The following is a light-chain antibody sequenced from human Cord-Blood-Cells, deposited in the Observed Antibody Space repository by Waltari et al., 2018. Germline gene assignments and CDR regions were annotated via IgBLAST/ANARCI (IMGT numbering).Light chain of an antibody. CDR2: GAS. Sequence: EIVMTQAPATLTVSLGDRATLPCRASQSFSSNLAWYQQKPGQATRLLIYGASTRSTGIPARFSGSGSGTEFTLTISSLQSEDFAVYYCQQYNNWPPASFGQGTKLEIK. J-gene: IGKJ2*03. V-gene: IGKV3-15*01. CDR3: QQYNNWPPAS. CDR1: QSFSSN.